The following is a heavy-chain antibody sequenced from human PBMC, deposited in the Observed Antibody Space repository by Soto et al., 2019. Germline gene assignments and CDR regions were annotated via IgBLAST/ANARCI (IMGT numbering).Heavy chain of an antibody. J-gene: IGHJ6*02. V-gene: IGHV4-59*12. CDR3: ASGNYDFWSGYQLYQYGMDV. CDR1: GGSIDSYY. CDR2: ISDSGTT. D-gene: IGHD3-3*01. Sequence: SETLSLTCTVFGGSIDSYYWSWIRQAPGKGLEWIGHISDSGTTNYNPSLGSRVTISVDTSRKSFSLKLSSVTAADTAVYFCASGNYDFWSGYQLYQYGMDVWGQGTTVTVSS.